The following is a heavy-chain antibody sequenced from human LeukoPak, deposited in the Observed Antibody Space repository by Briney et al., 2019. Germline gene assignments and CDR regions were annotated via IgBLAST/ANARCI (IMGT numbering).Heavy chain of an antibody. V-gene: IGHV1-2*02. D-gene: IGHD3-22*01. Sequence: ASVKVSCKASGYTFTGYYIQWIRQAPGQGLEWMGWTNPKSGGTNSAQGFQGRVTMTRDTSISTAYMELTRLTSDDTAVYYCAREREFRYYSDSSAYYRQLVDFWGQGTLVTVSS. J-gene: IGHJ4*02. CDR1: GYTFTGYY. CDR2: TNPKSGGT. CDR3: AREREFRYYSDSSAYYRQLVDF.